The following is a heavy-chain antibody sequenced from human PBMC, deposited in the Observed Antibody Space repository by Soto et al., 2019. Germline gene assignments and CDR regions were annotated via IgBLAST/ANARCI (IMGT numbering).Heavy chain of an antibody. CDR2: ISAYNGNT. Sequence: ASVKVSCKASGYTFTSYGISWVRQAPGQGLEWMGWISAYNGNTNYAQKLQGRVTMTTGTSTSTAYMELRSLRSDDTAVYYCARDGEHDYGDYVDYYGMDVWGQGTTVTVSS. J-gene: IGHJ6*02. V-gene: IGHV1-18*04. D-gene: IGHD4-17*01. CDR1: GYTFTSYG. CDR3: ARDGEHDYGDYVDYYGMDV.